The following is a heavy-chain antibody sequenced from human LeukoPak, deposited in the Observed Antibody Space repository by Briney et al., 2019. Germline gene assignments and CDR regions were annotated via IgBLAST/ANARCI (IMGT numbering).Heavy chain of an antibody. V-gene: IGHV4-59*01. CDR1: GGSISSYH. CDR2: IYYRRNT. Sequence: SETLSLTCTVSGGSISSYHWSWIRQSPGKGLEWIGYIYYRRNTNYNPSLKSRVTISVDTSKNQFSLKLSSVTAADTAVYYCARTRTDGFQDYWGQGTLVTVSS. CDR3: ARTRTDGFQDY. D-gene: IGHD2-8*01. J-gene: IGHJ4*02.